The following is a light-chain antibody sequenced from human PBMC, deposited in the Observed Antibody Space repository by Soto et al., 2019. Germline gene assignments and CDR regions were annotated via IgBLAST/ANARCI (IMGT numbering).Light chain of an antibody. CDR3: QTWDTGSHRI. Sequence: QLVLTQSPSASASLGASVKLTCTLSSGHNSYAIAWHQQQPGKGPRYLMKLNSDGSHTRGDGIPERFSGSSSGAERYLTISSLQSEDEADYYCQTWDTGSHRIFGGGTKLT. CDR2: LNSDGSH. CDR1: SGHNSYA. J-gene: IGLJ2*01. V-gene: IGLV4-69*01.